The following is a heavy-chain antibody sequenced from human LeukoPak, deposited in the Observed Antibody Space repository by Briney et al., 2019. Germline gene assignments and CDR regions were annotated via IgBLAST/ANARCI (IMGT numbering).Heavy chain of an antibody. CDR3: AKLNGGFFLGAFDI. CDR2: IYYSGST. Sequence: SETLSLTRTVSGGSISSYYWSWIRQPPGKGLEWIGYIYYSGSTNYNPSLKSRVTISVDMSKNQFSLKLSSVTAADTAVYYCAKLNGGFFLGAFDIWGQGTMVTVSS. D-gene: IGHD3-3*01. CDR1: GGSISSYY. V-gene: IGHV4-59*08. J-gene: IGHJ3*02.